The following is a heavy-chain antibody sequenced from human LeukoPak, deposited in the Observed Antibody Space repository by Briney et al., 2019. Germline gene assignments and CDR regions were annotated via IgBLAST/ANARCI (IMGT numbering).Heavy chain of an antibody. Sequence: SSSSYIYYADSVKGRFTISRDNARKSLYLQMNTLRAEDTAVYYCARGSDTAMVIFSCFDYWGQGTLVTVSS. CDR2: SSSSYI. V-gene: IGHV3-21*01. CDR3: ARGSDTAMVIFSCFDY. J-gene: IGHJ4*02. D-gene: IGHD5-18*01.